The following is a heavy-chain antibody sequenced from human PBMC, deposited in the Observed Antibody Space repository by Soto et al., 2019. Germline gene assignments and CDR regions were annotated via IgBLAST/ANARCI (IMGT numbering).Heavy chain of an antibody. J-gene: IGHJ6*02. Sequence: EVPLLESGGGLGQPGGSLRLSCAASGFSFSSYAMTWVRQAPGRGLQWVSAISGSGSPTYYADSVKGRFTISRDNSXSXXYLQMNSLTADDTAVYYCARDMSGGTYNYYFGMDVWGQGTTVTVSS. CDR3: ARDMSGGTYNYYFGMDV. D-gene: IGHD1-26*01. CDR1: GFSFSSYA. V-gene: IGHV3-23*01. CDR2: ISGSGSPT.